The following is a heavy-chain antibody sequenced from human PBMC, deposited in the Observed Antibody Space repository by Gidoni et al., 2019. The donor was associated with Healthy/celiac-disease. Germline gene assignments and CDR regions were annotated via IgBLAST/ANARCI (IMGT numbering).Heavy chain of an antibody. CDR3: ARNLLGYDSSGYYYVSDY. Sequence: EVQLVESGGGLIQPGGSLRLSCAASGFTVSSNYMSWVRQAPGKGLEWVSVIYSGGSTYYADSVKGRFTISRDNSKNTLYLKMNSLRAEDTAVYYCARNLLGYDSSGYYYVSDYWGQGTLVTVSS. CDR2: IYSGGST. CDR1: GFTVSSNY. V-gene: IGHV3-53*01. D-gene: IGHD3-22*01. J-gene: IGHJ4*02.